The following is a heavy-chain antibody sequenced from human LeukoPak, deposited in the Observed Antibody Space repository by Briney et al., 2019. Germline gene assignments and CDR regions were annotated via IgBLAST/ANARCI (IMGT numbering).Heavy chain of an antibody. CDR3: AKVGSDYDFWSGYGSDPYYFDY. CDR2: ISWNSGSI. J-gene: IGHJ4*02. Sequence: QSGGSLRLSCAASGFTFDDYAMHWVRQAPGKGLEWVSGISWNSGSIGYADSVKGRFTISRDNAKNSLYLQMNSLRAEDTALYYCAKVGSDYDFWSGYGSDPYYFDYWGQRTLVTVSS. D-gene: IGHD3-3*01. V-gene: IGHV3-9*01. CDR1: GFTFDDYA.